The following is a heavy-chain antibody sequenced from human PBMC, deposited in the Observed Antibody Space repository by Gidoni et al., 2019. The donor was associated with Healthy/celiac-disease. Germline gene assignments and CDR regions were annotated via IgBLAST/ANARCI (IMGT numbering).Heavy chain of an antibody. J-gene: IGHJ4*02. D-gene: IGHD5-12*01. CDR1: GVTFSSYS. CDR3: ARDPYSDNPSIAY. Sequence: EVQLLESGRGLVKPGWSLRLSCAASGVTFSSYSMNWFRKAPGKGLEWVSSISSSSSYIYYADSVKGRFTISRDNAKNSLYLQMNSLRAEDTAVYYCARDPYSDNPSIAYWGQGTLVTVSS. CDR2: ISSSSSYI. V-gene: IGHV3-21*01.